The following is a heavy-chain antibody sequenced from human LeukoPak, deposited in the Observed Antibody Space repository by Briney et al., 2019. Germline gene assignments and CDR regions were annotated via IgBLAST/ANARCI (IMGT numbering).Heavy chain of an antibody. CDR2: IIPIFGTA. CDR1: GGTFTSYA. V-gene: IGHV1-69*05. Sequence: PVKVSCKASGGTFTSYAISWVRQAPGQGLEWMGRIIPIFGTANYAQTFQGRVTITTDDSTSTAYMGVGSLAAEDTAVYYCARDYYDKCGYYYAHDYWGQGTLVTVSS. CDR3: ARDYYDKCGYYYAHDY. J-gene: IGHJ4*02. D-gene: IGHD3-22*01.